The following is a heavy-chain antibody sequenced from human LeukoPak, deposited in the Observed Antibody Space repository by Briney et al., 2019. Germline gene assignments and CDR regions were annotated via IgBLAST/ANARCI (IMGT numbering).Heavy chain of an antibody. CDR2: ISNSGNT. Sequence: SETLSLTCTVSGGSISSGDYYWSWIRQHPGKGLEWIGYISNSGNTYYNPSLKSRLTISVDTSKYQFSLKLSSVTAADTAVYYCARRQVLGYCTSTTCYGGDYFDYWGLGTLVTVSS. J-gene: IGHJ4*02. D-gene: IGHD2-2*01. CDR3: ARRQVLGYCTSTTCYGGDYFDY. V-gene: IGHV4-31*03. CDR1: GGSISSGDYY.